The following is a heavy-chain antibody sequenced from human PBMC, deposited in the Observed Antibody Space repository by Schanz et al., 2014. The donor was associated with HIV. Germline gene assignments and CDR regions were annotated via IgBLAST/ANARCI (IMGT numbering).Heavy chain of an antibody. CDR2: INQDKSDK. D-gene: IGHD2-21*02. V-gene: IGHV3-7*01. CDR1: GFAFSSSW. CDR3: VRGDPIGSF. Sequence: EVQLVESGGGLVQPGKSPRLSCAASGFAFSSSWMHWVRQTPGKGLEWVAHINQDKSDKRYLYSVRGRFTVSRDNTKNSLFLQMSSLRAEDTAIYYCVRGDPIGSFWGQGTLVTVSS. J-gene: IGHJ4*02.